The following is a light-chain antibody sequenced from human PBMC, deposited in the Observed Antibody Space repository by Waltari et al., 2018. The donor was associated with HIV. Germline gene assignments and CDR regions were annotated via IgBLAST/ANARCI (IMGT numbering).Light chain of an antibody. CDR2: LNY. J-gene: IGLJ3*02. V-gene: IGLV1-47*01. Sequence: QSVVTQPPSASGTPGQWVPISCSGSSYNIGDHYVYWYTQFPGTSPKLLIYLNYRRPSGVPDRFSGSKSGTSASLAISGLRSEDEADYYCATWDNSLSVWVFGGGSKLTVL. CDR1: SYNIGDHY. CDR3: ATWDNSLSVWV.